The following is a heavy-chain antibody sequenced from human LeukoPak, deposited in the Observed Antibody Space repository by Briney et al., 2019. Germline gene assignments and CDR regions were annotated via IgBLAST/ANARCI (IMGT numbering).Heavy chain of an antibody. Sequence: SSETLSLACTVSGGSISSYYWSWIRQPPGKGLEWIGSIYYSGSTNYNPSLKSRVTISVDTSKNQFSLKLSSVTAADTAVYYCAREGSGSGSYYNWFDPWGQGTLVTVSS. CDR1: GGSISSYY. CDR2: IYYSGST. D-gene: IGHD3-10*01. J-gene: IGHJ5*02. V-gene: IGHV4-59*01. CDR3: AREGSGSGSYYNWFDP.